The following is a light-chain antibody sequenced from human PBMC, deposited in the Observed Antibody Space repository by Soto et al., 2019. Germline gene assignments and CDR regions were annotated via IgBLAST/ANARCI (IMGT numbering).Light chain of an antibody. J-gene: IGKJ1*01. CDR2: RTS. Sequence: EIVLTQSPDTLSLSPGERATLSCRTSQSVSASYLAWYQHKPGQAPRLLMFRTSSRATGFPARFSGSGSGTEFNLTISSLHSEDFAVYYCQQYGSSGTFGQGTKVDIK. CDR3: QQYGSSGT. V-gene: IGKV3-20*01. CDR1: QSVSASY.